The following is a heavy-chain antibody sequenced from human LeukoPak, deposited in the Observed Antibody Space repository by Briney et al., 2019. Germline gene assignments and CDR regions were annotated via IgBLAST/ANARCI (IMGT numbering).Heavy chain of an antibody. CDR2: IYYSGSI. V-gene: IGHV4-59*01. D-gene: IGHD6-19*01. Sequence: SETLSLTCTVSGGSITSNYWSWIRQPPGKGLEWIGYIYYSGSINYNPSLKSRVTISVDTSKNQFSLKLSSVTAADTAVYYCARSSSGWPNFEYWGQGTLVTVSS. J-gene: IGHJ4*02. CDR3: ARSSSGWPNFEY. CDR1: GGSITSNY.